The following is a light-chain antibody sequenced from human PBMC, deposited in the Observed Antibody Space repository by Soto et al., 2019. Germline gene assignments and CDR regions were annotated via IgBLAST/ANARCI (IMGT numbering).Light chain of an antibody. CDR2: DTS. CDR3: QQYDNWPPVT. V-gene: IGKV3-15*01. CDR1: QSVSSN. J-gene: IGKJ2*01. Sequence: EIGMTQSPATLSVSPGERATLSCRASQSVSSNLAWYQQTPGQAPRLLIYDTSTRATGIPARFSGSGSGTEFTLTISSLQSEDFAIYYCQQYDNWPPVTFGQGTKVDIK.